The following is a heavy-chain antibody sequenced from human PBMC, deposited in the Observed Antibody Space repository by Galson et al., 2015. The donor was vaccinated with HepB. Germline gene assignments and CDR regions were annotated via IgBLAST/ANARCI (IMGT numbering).Heavy chain of an antibody. CDR2: IRQDGSEK. J-gene: IGHJ4*02. V-gene: IGHV3-7*01. D-gene: IGHD1-26*01. CDR1: GFTFSSYG. Sequence: SLRLSCAASGFTFSSYGMHWVRQAPGKGLEWVANIRQDGSEKYYVDSVKGRFTISRDNAKNSLYLQMNSLRAEDTAVYYCARDEPSGSYRFDYWGQGTLVTVSS. CDR3: ARDEPSGSYRFDY.